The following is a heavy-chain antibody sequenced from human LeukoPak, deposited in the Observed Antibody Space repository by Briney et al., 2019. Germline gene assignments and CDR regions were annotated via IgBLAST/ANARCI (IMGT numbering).Heavy chain of an antibody. D-gene: IGHD3-10*01. Sequence: SSETLSLTCAVYGGSFSSYCWSWIRQPPGKGLEWIGEINHSGSTNYNPSLKSRVSISVDTSKNQFSLKLSSVTAADTAVYYCARITPNLLWFGEFRGFDYWGQGTLVTVSS. V-gene: IGHV4-34*01. CDR1: GGSFSSYC. CDR3: ARITPNLLWFGEFRGFDY. CDR2: INHSGST. J-gene: IGHJ4*02.